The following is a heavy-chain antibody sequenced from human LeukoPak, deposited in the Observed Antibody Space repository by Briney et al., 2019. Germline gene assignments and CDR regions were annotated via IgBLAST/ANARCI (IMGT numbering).Heavy chain of an antibody. J-gene: IGHJ4*02. CDR1: GFTFSSYA. CDR2: ISDSGSGT. CDR3: AKGFSSWEGFDY. D-gene: IGHD6-13*01. V-gene: IGHV3-23*01. Sequence: HPGGSLRLSCAASGFTFSSYAMSWVRQAPGKGLEWVSGISDSGSGTYYADSVKGRFTIPRDNSKNTLYLQMNSPRAEDTAVYYCAKGFSSWEGFDYWGQGTLVTVSS.